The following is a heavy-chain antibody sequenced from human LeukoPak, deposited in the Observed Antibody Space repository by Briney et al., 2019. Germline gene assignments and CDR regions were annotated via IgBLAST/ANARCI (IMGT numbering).Heavy chain of an antibody. CDR2: IIPIFGTA. V-gene: IGHV1-69*13. Sequence: ASVKVSCKASGGTFSSYAISWVRQAPGQGLEWMGGIIPIFGTANYAQKFQGRVTITADESTSTAYMELSSLRSEDTAVYYCATEYYYDSSGPFDYWGQGTLVIVSS. CDR3: ATEYYYDSSGPFDY. J-gene: IGHJ4*02. D-gene: IGHD3-22*01. CDR1: GGTFSSYA.